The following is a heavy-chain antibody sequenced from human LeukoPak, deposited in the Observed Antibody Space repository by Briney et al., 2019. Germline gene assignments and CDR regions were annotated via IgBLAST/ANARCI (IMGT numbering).Heavy chain of an antibody. D-gene: IGHD1-1*01. CDR2: INVVNDNT. CDR1: GYDFTSYA. CDR3: AREAGTIGEVAFDI. Sequence: ASVKVSCKTSGYDFTSYAMHWVRQAPGQRLEWMGWINVVNDNTKLSQKFQGRVTITSDTSASTAYMELSSLRSEDTAVYYCAREAGTIGEVAFDIWGQGTMVTVSS. J-gene: IGHJ3*02. V-gene: IGHV1-3*01.